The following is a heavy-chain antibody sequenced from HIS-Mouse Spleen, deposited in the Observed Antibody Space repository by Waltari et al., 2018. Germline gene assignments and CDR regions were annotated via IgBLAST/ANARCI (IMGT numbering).Heavy chain of an antibody. Sequence: QVTLRESGPALVKPTQTLTLTCTFSGFSLSTSGMCASWIRQLPGKALEWLARIDWDDEKYYSTSLKTRLTISKDTSKNQVVLTMTNMDPVDTATYYCARIAEGYSSGWYAFDYWGQGTLVTVSS. J-gene: IGHJ4*02. CDR2: IDWDDEK. CDR3: ARIAEGYSSGWYAFDY. D-gene: IGHD6-19*01. CDR1: GFSLSTSGMC. V-gene: IGHV2-70*15.